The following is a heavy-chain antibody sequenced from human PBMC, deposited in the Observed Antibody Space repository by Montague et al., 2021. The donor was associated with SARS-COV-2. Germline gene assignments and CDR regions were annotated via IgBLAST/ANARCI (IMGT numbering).Heavy chain of an antibody. V-gene: IGHV3-30*18. J-gene: IGHJ6*02. CDR1: GFPFSVYG. CDR2: MIYDGSIQ. D-gene: IGHD3-22*01. Sequence: SLRLSCATSGFPFSVYGVHWVRQAPGKGLEWVAVMIYDGSIQYYTDSVKGRFTISRDNSKNTLFLQMNSLRPEDTAVYYCAKDLRSYDSSGYYYVGTDYYYVYGMDLWGQGTTVTVSS. CDR3: AKDLRSYDSSGYYYVGTDYYYVYGMDL.